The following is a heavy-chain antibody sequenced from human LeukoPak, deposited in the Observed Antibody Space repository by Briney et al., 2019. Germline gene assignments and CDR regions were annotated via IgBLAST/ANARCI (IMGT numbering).Heavy chain of an antibody. J-gene: IGHJ6*03. CDR1: GYTFTSYA. Sequence: GASVKVSCKASGYTFTSYAMNWVRQAPGQGLEWMGWINTNTGNPTYAQGFTGRFVFSLDTSVSTAYLQISSLKAEDTAVYYCARDRPPCSSTSCYAYYYYYYMDVWGKGTTVTVSS. V-gene: IGHV7-4-1*02. CDR2: INTNTGNP. D-gene: IGHD2-2*01. CDR3: ARDRPPCSSTSCYAYYYYYYMDV.